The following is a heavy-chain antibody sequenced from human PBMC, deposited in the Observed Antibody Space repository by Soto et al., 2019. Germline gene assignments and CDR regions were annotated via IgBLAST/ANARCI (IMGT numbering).Heavy chain of an antibody. Sequence: PVGSLRLSCAASGFTFSSYAMSWVRQAPGKGLEWVSGIRDNGAKTWYADSVKGRFTISRDASKNTLYLQMNGLRVEDTAVYYCAKETSEVGRPLFDYWGQGTLVTVSS. J-gene: IGHJ4*02. V-gene: IGHV3-23*01. CDR3: AKETSEVGRPLFDY. CDR1: GFTFSSYA. CDR2: IRDNGAKT. D-gene: IGHD1-26*01.